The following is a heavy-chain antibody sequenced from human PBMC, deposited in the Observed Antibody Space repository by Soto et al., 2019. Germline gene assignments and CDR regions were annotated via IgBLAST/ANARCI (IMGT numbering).Heavy chain of an antibody. CDR3: ARAGDCSTTSCYPDYSSGGLDY. J-gene: IGHJ4*02. CDR1: GYTFTNYY. CDR2: INPTVGST. D-gene: IGHD2-2*03. Sequence: QVQLVQSGAEVKKPGASVKVSCRASGYTFTNYYMHWVRQAPGQGLEWMGIINPTVGSTSYTQKFQGRVTMARDTSKSAVYMELNSLRSEDTAVYYCARAGDCSTTSCYPDYSSGGLDYWGQGTLVTVSS. V-gene: IGHV1-46*01.